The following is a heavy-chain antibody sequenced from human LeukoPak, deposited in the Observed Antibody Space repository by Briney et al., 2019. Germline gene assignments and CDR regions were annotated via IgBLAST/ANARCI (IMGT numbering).Heavy chain of an antibody. D-gene: IGHD2-2*01. J-gene: IGHJ4*02. CDR1: GFTFSSYA. Sequence: GGSLRLSCAASGFTFSSYAMSWVRQAPGKGLEWVSATSGSGGSTYYADSVKGRFTISRDNSKNTLYLQMNSLRAEDTAVYYCAKDGRIVVVPAAIDYWGQGTLVTVSS. CDR2: TSGSGGST. CDR3: AKDGRIVVVPAAIDY. V-gene: IGHV3-23*01.